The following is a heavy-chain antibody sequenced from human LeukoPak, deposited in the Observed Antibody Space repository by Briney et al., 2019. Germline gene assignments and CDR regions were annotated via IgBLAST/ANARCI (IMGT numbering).Heavy chain of an antibody. CDR1: GYTFTSYT. D-gene: IGHD2-15*01. CDR2: ISTGNDNA. CDR3: ARDPPRIVVVVAATNYYGMDV. Sequence: VSVKVSCKPSGYTFTSYTIHWVRQAPGQRLEWMGWISTGNDNAKYSQEFQGRVTITRDTSASTAYMELNSLRSDDTAVYYCARDPPRIVVVVAATNYYGMDVWGQGTTVTVSS. V-gene: IGHV1-3*04. J-gene: IGHJ6*02.